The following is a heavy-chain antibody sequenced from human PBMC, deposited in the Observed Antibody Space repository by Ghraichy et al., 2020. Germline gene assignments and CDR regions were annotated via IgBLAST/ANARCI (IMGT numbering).Heavy chain of an antibody. J-gene: IGHJ4*02. D-gene: IGHD2-15*01. CDR1: GFTLTNYW. Sequence: GGSLRLSCAASGFTLTNYWMHWVRQAPGKGLVWVSRIKSDGSTTSYADSVRGRFTISRDNAKNTLYLQMNSLRAEDTAVYYCAREYCRGGRCYFGTGGSHFDYWGQRTLVTVSS. CDR2: IKSDGSTT. V-gene: IGHV3-74*01. CDR3: AREYCRGGRCYFGTGGSHFDY.